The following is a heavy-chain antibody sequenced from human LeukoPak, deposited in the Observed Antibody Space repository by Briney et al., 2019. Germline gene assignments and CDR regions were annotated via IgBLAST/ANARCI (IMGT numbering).Heavy chain of an antibody. CDR3: ARDSRSSGWFGGFDY. CDR2: IYTSGST. D-gene: IGHD6-13*01. V-gene: IGHV4-4*07. J-gene: IGHJ4*02. Sequence: SETLSLACAVYGGSFSAYYWSWIRQPAGKGLEWIGRIYTSGSTNYNPSLKSRVTMSVDTSKNQFSLKLSSVTAADTAVYYCARDSRSSGWFGGFDYWGQGTLVTVSS. CDR1: GGSFSAYY.